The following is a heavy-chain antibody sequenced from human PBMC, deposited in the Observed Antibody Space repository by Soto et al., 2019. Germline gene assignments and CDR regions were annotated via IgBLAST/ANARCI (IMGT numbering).Heavy chain of an antibody. CDR1: GYTFTSYA. CDR2: TNAGNGNT. Sequence: ASVKVSCKASGYTFTSYAMHWVRQAPGQRLEWMGWTNAGNGNTKYSQKFQGRVTITRDTSASTAYMELSSLRSEDTTVYYCATLHSGTFSSYFDYWGHGTQVTVSS. CDR3: ATLHSGTFSSYFDY. V-gene: IGHV1-3*01. J-gene: IGHJ4*01. D-gene: IGHD6-6*01.